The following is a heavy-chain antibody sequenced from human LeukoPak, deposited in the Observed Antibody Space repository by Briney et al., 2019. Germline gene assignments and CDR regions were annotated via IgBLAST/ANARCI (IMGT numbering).Heavy chain of an antibody. CDR1: GGTFSSYA. V-gene: IGHV1-69*04. D-gene: IGHD4-17*01. Sequence: ASVKVSCKASGGTFSSYAISWVRQAPGQGLEWMGRIIPILGIANYAQKFQGRVTITADKSTSTAYMELSSLRSEDTAVYYCARAHDYGDRYVDYWGQGTLVTVSP. CDR2: IIPILGIA. CDR3: ARAHDYGDRYVDY. J-gene: IGHJ4*02.